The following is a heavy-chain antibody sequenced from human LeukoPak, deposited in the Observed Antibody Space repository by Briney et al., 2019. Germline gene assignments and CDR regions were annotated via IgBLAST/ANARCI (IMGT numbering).Heavy chain of an antibody. CDR1: GGSISSGDYY. J-gene: IGHJ4*02. D-gene: IGHD6-19*01. Sequence: SQTLSLTCTVSGGSISSGDYYWSWIRQPPGKGLEWIGSIYYSGSTYYNPSLKSRVTISVDTSKNQFSLKLSSVTAADTAVYYCARRNSSGFKISDYWGQGTLVTVSS. CDR2: IYYSGST. CDR3: ARRNSSGFKISDY. V-gene: IGHV4-39*01.